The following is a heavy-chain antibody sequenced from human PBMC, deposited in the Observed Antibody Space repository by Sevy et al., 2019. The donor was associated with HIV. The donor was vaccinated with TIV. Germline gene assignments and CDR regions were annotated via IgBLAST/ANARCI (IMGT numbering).Heavy chain of an antibody. Sequence: GGSLRLSCAASGFTFSSHAMHWVRQAPGKGLEWMTLISYDGSNKNHADSVKGRFTISRDNSKNTLYLQMNSLRPEDTAVYYCARAPGAVIAAGPYDLDYWGQGTLVTVSS. D-gene: IGHD6-13*01. CDR3: ARAPGAVIAAGPYDLDY. J-gene: IGHJ4*02. V-gene: IGHV3-30*04. CDR2: ISYDGSNK. CDR1: GFTFSSHA.